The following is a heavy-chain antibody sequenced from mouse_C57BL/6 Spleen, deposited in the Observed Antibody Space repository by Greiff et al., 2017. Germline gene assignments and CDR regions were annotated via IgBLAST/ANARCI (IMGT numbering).Heavy chain of an antibody. CDR3: ARTDPFAY. CDR1: GYSFTGYY. CDR2: INPSTGGT. Sequence: EVKLVESGPELVKPGASVKISCKASGYSFTGYYMNWVKQSPEKSLEWIGEINPSTGGTTYNQKFKAKATLTVDKSSSTAYMQLKSLTSEDSAVYYCARTDPFAYWGQGTLVTVSA. V-gene: IGHV1-42*01. J-gene: IGHJ3*01.